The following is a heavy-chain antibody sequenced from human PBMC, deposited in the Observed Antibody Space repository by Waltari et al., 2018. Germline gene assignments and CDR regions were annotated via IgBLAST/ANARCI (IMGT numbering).Heavy chain of an antibody. CDR2: INHSGST. J-gene: IGHJ6*03. CDR3: ARVMGSSWPNYYYYYMDV. D-gene: IGHD6-13*01. Sequence: QVQLQRWGAGLLKPSEPLSLTCPVYGGSCSGYYCSWIRQPPGKGLEWIGEINHSGSTNYNPSLKSRVTISVDTSKNQFSLKLSSVTAADTAVYYCARVMGSSWPNYYYYYMDVWGKGTTVTVSS. CDR1: GGSCSGYY. V-gene: IGHV4-34*01.